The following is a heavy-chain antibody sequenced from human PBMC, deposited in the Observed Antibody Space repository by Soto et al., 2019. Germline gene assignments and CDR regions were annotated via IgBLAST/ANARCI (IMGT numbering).Heavy chain of an antibody. CDR2: IYYSGST. D-gene: IGHD3-10*01. J-gene: IGHJ6*02. Sequence: SETLSLTCTVSGGSISSGDYYWSWIRQPPGKGLEWIGYIYYSGSTYYNPSLESRVTISVDTSKNQFSLKLSSVTAADTAVYYCARARMVAYYYGMDVWGQGPTVTVSS. V-gene: IGHV4-30-4*01. CDR1: GGSISSGDYY. CDR3: ARARMVAYYYGMDV.